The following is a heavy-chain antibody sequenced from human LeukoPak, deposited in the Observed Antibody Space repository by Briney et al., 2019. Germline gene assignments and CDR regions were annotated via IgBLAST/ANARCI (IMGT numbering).Heavy chain of an antibody. V-gene: IGHV4-59*11. CDR3: ARDLVTVTKGFDI. CDR2: ISHIGRT. CDR1: GDSFSSHY. Sequence: SETPSLTCAVSGDSFSSHYWTWIRQSPGTGLEWIGYISHIGRTNYNPSLKSRVTISIDTSKNQFSLKLRSVTAADTAVYYCARDLVTVTKGFDIWGQGTMVSASS. D-gene: IGHD4-17*01. J-gene: IGHJ3*02.